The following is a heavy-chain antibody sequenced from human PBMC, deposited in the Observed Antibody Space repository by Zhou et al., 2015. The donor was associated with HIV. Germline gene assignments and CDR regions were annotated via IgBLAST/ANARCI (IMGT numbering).Heavy chain of an antibody. CDR1: GYIFTSYG. J-gene: IGHJ4*02. V-gene: IGHV1-18*01. Sequence: QVQLVQSGGEVREPGASVKVSCKASGYIFTSYGLSWVRQAPGQGLEWMGWISAHNAYPNYAQNFQGRVTMTRDTSTNTGYMELRSLRSHDTAVYYCARGKMALYWGQGTPVTVSP. CDR2: ISAHNAYP. CDR3: ARGKMALY. D-gene: IGHD5-24*01.